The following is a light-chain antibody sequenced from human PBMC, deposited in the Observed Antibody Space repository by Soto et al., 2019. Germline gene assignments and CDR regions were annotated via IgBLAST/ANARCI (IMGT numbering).Light chain of an antibody. Sequence: EVVLTQSPAPLSLSPGDRATLSCMASQSVRINVAWYQQKPGQAPRLLIYGASSRATGIPDRFSGSWSGTDCTLTISRLEPEDVAVYYCQQYGSSPITLGQGTRLEIK. CDR3: QQYGSSPIT. CDR1: QSVRIN. CDR2: GAS. V-gene: IGKV3-20*01. J-gene: IGKJ5*01.